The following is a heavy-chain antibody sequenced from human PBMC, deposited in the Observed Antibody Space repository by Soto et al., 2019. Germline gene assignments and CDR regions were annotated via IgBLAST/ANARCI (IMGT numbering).Heavy chain of an antibody. CDR3: ARGGGSKDDHYWYFDL. CDR2: ISTSSTYI. V-gene: IGHV3-21*01. D-gene: IGHD5-12*01. J-gene: IGHJ2*01. Sequence: AGSLRLSCAASGFTFSGYSMNWVRRAPGKGLEWVSSISTSSTYIYYADSVKGRFTISRDNAKNSLYLQMNSLRAEDTAVYYCARGGGSKDDHYWYFDLWGRGTLVTVSS. CDR1: GFTFSGYS.